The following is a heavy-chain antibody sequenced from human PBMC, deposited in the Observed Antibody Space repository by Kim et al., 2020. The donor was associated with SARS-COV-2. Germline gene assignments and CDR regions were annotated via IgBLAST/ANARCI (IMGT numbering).Heavy chain of an antibody. J-gene: IGHJ6*04. D-gene: IGHD2-2*02. V-gene: IGHV3-9*01. CDR1: GFAFGEYA. CDR3: AKDMRDCRSTPCYTDQNKMDA. Sequence: GGSLRLSCTASGFAFGEYAMHWVRQHPGKGLEWVAGISWNSGSIGYADSVRGRFTVSRVNAKNSVYLQMYSLRVEDTAVYYCAKDMRDCRSTPCYTDQNKMDAWGKGTTVTVSS. CDR2: ISWNSGSI.